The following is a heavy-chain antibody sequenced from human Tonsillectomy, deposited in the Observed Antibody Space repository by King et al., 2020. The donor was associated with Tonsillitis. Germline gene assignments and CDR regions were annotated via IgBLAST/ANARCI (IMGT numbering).Heavy chain of an antibody. CDR3: ARGPTYGDYND. D-gene: IGHD4-17*01. CDR2: ISFTGNT. Sequence: HVQLQESGPGLVMPSETLSLTCTVSSASINNYYWSWIRQPPGKGLEWIGYISFTGNTYYNPTLRSRVTITIDTSKTLFSLKIDSWNAEATAVYYCARGPTYGDYNDWGQGTLVTVSS. CDR1: SASINNYY. J-gene: IGHJ4*02. V-gene: IGHV4-59*01.